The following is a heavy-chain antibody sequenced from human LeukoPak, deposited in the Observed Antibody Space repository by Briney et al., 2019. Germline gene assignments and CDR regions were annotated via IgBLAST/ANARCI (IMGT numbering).Heavy chain of an antibody. CDR3: ARGDDYQNWFDP. CDR2: MYLSGTD. Sequence: SGTLSLTCAVSGGSISSVNLWSWVRQPPGKGLEWVGEMYLSGTDTYNPSLRGRVTISVDRSKNQLSLRLRSVTAADTAVYFCARGDDYQNWFDPWGQGTLVTVSS. D-gene: IGHD4-11*01. CDR1: GGSISSVNL. V-gene: IGHV4-4*02. J-gene: IGHJ5*02.